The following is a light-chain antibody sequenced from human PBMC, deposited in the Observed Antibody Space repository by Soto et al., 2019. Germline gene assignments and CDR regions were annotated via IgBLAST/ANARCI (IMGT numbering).Light chain of an antibody. V-gene: IGKV3-15*01. Sequence: EIVMTQSPATLSVSPGERATLSCRASQSVSNNLAWYQKKPGQAPRLLIYGASTRATGIPARFSGSGSGTEFTITISSLQSEYFAFYYCQQYNNSWTFGQGTRVDIK. CDR3: QQYNNSWT. CDR2: GAS. CDR1: QSVSNN. J-gene: IGKJ1*01.